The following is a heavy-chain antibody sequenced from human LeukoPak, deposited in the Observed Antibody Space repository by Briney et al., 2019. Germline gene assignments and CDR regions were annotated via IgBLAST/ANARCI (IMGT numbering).Heavy chain of an antibody. V-gene: IGHV7-4-1*02. CDR2: INTNTGNP. CDR1: KYTFTSYT. J-gene: IGHJ4*02. D-gene: IGHD4-11*01. Sequence: ASVKVSCKASKYTFTSYTMNWVRQAPGQGLEWMGWINTNTGNPTYAQGFTGRCVFSLDTSVSTAYLQISSLKAEDTAVYYCARSGPALQQPGPFDYWGQGTLVTVSS. CDR3: ARSGPALQQPGPFDY.